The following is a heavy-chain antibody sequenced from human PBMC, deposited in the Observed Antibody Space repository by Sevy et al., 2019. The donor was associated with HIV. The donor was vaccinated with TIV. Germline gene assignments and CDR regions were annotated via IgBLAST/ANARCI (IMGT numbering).Heavy chain of an antibody. V-gene: IGHV3-23*01. CDR3: AKLSGYYDSSGYYEPFDY. D-gene: IGHD3-22*01. CDR2: ISGSGGST. CDR1: GFTFSSYA. J-gene: IGHJ4*02. Sequence: GGSLRLSCAASGFTFSSYAMSWVRQAPGKGLEWVSAISGSGGSTYYADSVKGRFTISRDNSKNTLYLQMNSLRAEDTAVYYCAKLSGYYDSSGYYEPFDYWCQGTLVTVSS.